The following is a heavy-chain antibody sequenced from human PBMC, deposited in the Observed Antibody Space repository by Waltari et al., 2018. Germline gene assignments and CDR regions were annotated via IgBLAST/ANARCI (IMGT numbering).Heavy chain of an antibody. V-gene: IGHV3-23*01. D-gene: IGHD3-22*01. CDR1: GFTFRNYA. Sequence: EVQLLESGGGLVQPGGSLRLSCAASGFTFRNYAMNWVRQAPGKGVEWVSRSGESGDTTYYTDSVKDRFTVSRDNSKNTLSLRMNSLRAEDTAIYYCARPYYYDNSGYYPFDRWGQGTLVTVSS. CDR3: ARPYYYDNSGYYPFDR. J-gene: IGHJ4*02. CDR2: SGESGDTT.